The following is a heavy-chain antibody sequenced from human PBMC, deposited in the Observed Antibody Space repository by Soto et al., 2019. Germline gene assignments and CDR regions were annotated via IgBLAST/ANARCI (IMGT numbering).Heavy chain of an antibody. CDR3: ARAPVGEYCSGGSCYGLVYYYYGMDV. Sequence: SQTLSLTCAISGDSVSSNSAAWNWIRQSPSRGLEWLGRTYYRSKWYNDYAVSVKSRITINPDTSKNQFSLQLNSVTPEDTAVYYCARAPVGEYCSGGSCYGLVYYYYGMDVWGQGTTVTVSS. CDR1: GDSVSSNSAA. CDR2: TYYRSKWYN. D-gene: IGHD2-15*01. V-gene: IGHV6-1*01. J-gene: IGHJ6*02.